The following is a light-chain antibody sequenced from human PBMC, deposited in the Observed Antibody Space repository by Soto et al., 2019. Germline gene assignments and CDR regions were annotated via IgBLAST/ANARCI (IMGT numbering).Light chain of an antibody. V-gene: IGLV2-14*03. Sequence: QSALTQPASVSGSPGQSITISCTGTSSDVGAYNFVSWYQQHPGKVPKLMIFDVSSRPSGVSDRFSGSKSGNTASLTISGLPEEDEGDYYCSSDTSSSAHVFGSGTKLTVL. CDR3: SSDTSSSAHV. CDR2: DVS. CDR1: SSDVGAYNF. J-gene: IGLJ1*01.